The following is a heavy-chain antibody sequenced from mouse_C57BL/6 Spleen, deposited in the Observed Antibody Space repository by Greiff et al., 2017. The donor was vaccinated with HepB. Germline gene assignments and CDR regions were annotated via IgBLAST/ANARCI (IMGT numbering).Heavy chain of an antibody. V-gene: IGHV2-9-1*01. Sequence: QVQLKQSGPGLVAPSQSLSITCTVSGFSLTSYAISWVRQPPGKGLEWLGVIWTGGGTNYNSALKSRLSISKDNSKSQVFLKMNSLQTDDTARYYCARNFLWYYEGYAMDYWGQGTSVTVSS. D-gene: IGHD2-1*01. CDR3: ARNFLWYYEGYAMDY. CDR2: IWTGGGT. J-gene: IGHJ4*01. CDR1: GFSLTSYA.